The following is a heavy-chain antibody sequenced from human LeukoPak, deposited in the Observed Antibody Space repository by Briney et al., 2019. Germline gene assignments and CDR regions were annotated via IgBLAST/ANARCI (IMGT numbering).Heavy chain of an antibody. CDR1: GGSISSYY. V-gene: IGHV4-59*01. CDR2: IYYSGST. CDR3: ARGTTGYSIPNWFDP. Sequence: SETLSLTCTVSGGSISSYYWSWLRQPPGKGLEWIGYIYYSGSTNYNPSLKSRVTISVDTSKNQFSLKLSSVTAADTAVYYCARGTTGYSIPNWFDPWGQGTLVTVSS. D-gene: IGHD6-13*01. J-gene: IGHJ5*02.